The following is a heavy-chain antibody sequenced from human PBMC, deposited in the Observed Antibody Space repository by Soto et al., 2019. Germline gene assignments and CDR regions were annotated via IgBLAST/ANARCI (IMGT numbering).Heavy chain of an antibody. V-gene: IGHV3-23*01. J-gene: IGHJ6*03. CDR3: AKDRPNKYCSGGNCKSVYMDV. CDR1: GFSFSSYA. Sequence: GGSLRLSCAASGFSFSSYAMSWVRQAPGKGLEWVSSINGNGDSTYYADSVKGRSTISRDNSKNTLYMQMNSLRDEDTAVYYCAKDRPNKYCSGGNCKSVYMDVWGKGTTVTVSS. CDR2: INGNGDST. D-gene: IGHD2-15*01.